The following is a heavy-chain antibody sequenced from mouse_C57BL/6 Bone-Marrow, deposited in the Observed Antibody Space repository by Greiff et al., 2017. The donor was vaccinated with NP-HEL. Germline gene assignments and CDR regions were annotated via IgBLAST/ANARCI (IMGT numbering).Heavy chain of an antibody. CDR2: IDPSDSYT. J-gene: IGHJ3*01. Sequence: QVQLKQPGAELVRPGTSVKLSCKASGYTFTSYWMHWVKQRPGQGLEWIGVIDPSDSYTNYNQKFKGKATLTVDTSSSTAYMQLSSLTSEDSAVYYCARVSIMVKWFAYWGQGTLVTVSA. D-gene: IGHD2-2*01. CDR1: GYTFTSYW. CDR3: ARVSIMVKWFAY. V-gene: IGHV1-59*01.